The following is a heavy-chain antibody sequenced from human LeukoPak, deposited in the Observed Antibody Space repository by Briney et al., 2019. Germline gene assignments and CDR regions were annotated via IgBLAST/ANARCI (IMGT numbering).Heavy chain of an antibody. CDR2: IYYSGST. J-gene: IGHJ5*02. V-gene: IGHV4-59*01. CDR3: ARGNSNDYLAWFDP. CDR1: GGSISSYY. Sequence: SETLSLTCTVSGGSISSYYWSWIRQPPGKGLEWIGYIYYSGSTNYNPSLKSRVTIPVDTSKNQFSLKLSSVIAADTAVYYCARGNSNDYLAWFDPWGQGTLVTVSS. D-gene: IGHD3-22*01.